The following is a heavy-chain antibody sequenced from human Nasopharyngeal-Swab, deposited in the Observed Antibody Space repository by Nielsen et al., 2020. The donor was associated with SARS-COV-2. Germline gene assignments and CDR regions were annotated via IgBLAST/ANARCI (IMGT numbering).Heavy chain of an antibody. Sequence: SVKVSCKASGGTFSSYAISWVRQAPGQGLEWMGGIIPIFGTANYAQKFQGRVTITADESTSTAYMELRSLRSDDTAVYYCAREGAVAGNFDPWGQGTLVTVSS. J-gene: IGHJ5*02. CDR3: AREGAVAGNFDP. CDR1: GGTFSSYA. D-gene: IGHD6-19*01. V-gene: IGHV1-69*13. CDR2: IIPIFGTA.